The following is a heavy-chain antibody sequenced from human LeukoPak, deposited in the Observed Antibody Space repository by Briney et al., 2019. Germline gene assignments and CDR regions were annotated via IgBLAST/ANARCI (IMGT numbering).Heavy chain of an antibody. CDR2: FDPEDGET. D-gene: IGHD3-22*01. CDR1: GDTLTELS. Sequence: ASVKVSCKVSGDTLTELSMHWVRQAPGKGLEWMGGFDPEDGETIYAQKFQGRVTMTEDTSTDTAYMELSSLRSEDTAVYYCATYDSSGYYPSQFDYWGQGTLVTVSS. V-gene: IGHV1-24*01. CDR3: ATYDSSGYYPSQFDY. J-gene: IGHJ4*02.